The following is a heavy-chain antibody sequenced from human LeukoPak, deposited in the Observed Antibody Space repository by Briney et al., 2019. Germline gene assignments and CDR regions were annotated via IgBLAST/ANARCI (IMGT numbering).Heavy chain of an antibody. CDR2: ISSSGSTI. V-gene: IGHV3-48*03. J-gene: IGHJ3*02. CDR1: GFTFSSYE. D-gene: IGHD2-15*01. Sequence: PSGGSLRLSCAASGFTFSSYEMNWVRQAPGKGLEWVSYISSSGSTIYYADSVKGRFTISRDNAKNSLYLQMNSLRAEDTAVYYCARMRVVAANDAFDIWGQGTMVTVSS. CDR3: ARMRVVAANDAFDI.